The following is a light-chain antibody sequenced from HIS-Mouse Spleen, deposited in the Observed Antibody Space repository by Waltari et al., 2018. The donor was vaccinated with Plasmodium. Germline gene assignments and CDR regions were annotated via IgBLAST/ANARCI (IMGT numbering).Light chain of an antibody. V-gene: IGKV3-15*01. CDR3: QQYNNWSFT. J-gene: IGKJ3*01. CDR2: DAS. Sequence: ELVMPHSQPTLSVSPGERATLSCRASQSVSSNLAWYQQKPGQAPRLLIYDASTRATGIPARFSGSGSGTEFTLTISSLQSEDFAVYYCQQYNNWSFTFGPGTKVDIK. CDR1: QSVSSN.